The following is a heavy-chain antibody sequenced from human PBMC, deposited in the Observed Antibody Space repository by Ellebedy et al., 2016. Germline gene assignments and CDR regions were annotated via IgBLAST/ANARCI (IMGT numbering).Heavy chain of an antibody. V-gene: IGHV3-23*01. Sequence: GESLKISXAASGFTFSSYAMSWVRQAPGKGLEWVSAISGSGGSTYYADSVKGRFTISRDNSKNTLYLQMNSLRAEDTAVYYCAKSVGRFIGQLGGYWGQGTLVTVSS. CDR2: ISGSGGST. D-gene: IGHD6-6*01. J-gene: IGHJ4*02. CDR1: GFTFSSYA. CDR3: AKSVGRFIGQLGGY.